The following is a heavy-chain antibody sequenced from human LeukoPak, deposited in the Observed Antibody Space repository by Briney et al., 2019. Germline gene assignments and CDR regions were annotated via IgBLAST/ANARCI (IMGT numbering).Heavy chain of an antibody. CDR2: ISAYNGNT. D-gene: IGHD6-13*01. CDR1: GYTFTSYG. J-gene: IGHJ5*02. CDR3: ARGSPQISSSWYNWFDP. Sequence: ASVKVSCKASGYTFTSYGISWVRQAPGQGLECMGWISAYNGNTNYAQKLQGRVTMTTDTSTSTAYMELRSLRSDDTAVYYCARGSPQISSSWYNWFDPWGQGTLVTVSS. V-gene: IGHV1-18*01.